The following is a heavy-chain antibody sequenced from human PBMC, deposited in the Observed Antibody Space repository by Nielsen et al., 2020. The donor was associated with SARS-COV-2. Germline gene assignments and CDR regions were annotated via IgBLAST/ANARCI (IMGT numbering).Heavy chain of an antibody. V-gene: IGHV3-7*05. D-gene: IGHD3-10*01. CDR1: GFTFSSYW. Sequence: GESLKISCAASGFTFSSYWMSWVRQAPGKGLEWVANIKQDGSEKYYVDSVKGRFTISRDNAKNSLYLQMNSLRAEDTAVYYCARDGNVLLWFGELPITDYYGMDVRGQGTTVTVSS. CDR3: ARDGNVLLWFGELPITDYYGMDV. J-gene: IGHJ6*02. CDR2: IKQDGSEK.